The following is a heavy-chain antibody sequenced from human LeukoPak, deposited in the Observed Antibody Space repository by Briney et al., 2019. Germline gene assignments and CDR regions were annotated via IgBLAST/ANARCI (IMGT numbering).Heavy chain of an antibody. J-gene: IGHJ1*01. CDR1: GFTFSSSA. Sequence: GGSLRLSCAASGFTFSSSAMNWVRQAPGKGLEWVSRISASGDSTYYGDSVKGRFTISRDNSKNTVYLQMNSLRAEDTAVYCCANIEYFQHWGQGTLVTVSS. CDR2: ISASGDST. V-gene: IGHV3-23*01. CDR3: ANIEYFQH.